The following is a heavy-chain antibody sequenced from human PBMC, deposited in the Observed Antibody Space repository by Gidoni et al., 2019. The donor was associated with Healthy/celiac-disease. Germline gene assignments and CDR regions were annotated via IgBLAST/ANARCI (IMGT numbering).Heavy chain of an antibody. CDR1: GITFADYA. D-gene: IGHD4-17*01. Sequence: EVLLVESGGGLVQPGRSLRLSCAASGITFADYALHWVRKAPGKGLEWVSGISWNSGSIGYADSVKGRFTISRDNAKNSLYLQMNSLRAEDTALYYCVLTVTRDYYDYGMDVWGQGTTVTVSS. V-gene: IGHV3-9*01. J-gene: IGHJ6*02. CDR2: ISWNSGSI. CDR3: VLTVTRDYYDYGMDV.